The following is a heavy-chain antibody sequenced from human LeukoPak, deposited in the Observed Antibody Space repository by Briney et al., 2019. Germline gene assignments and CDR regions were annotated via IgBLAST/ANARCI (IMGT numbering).Heavy chain of an antibody. J-gene: IGHJ4*02. Sequence: SETLSLTCTVSGGSISSSSYYWGWIRQPPGKGLEWIGSIYYSGSTYYNPSLKSRVTISVDTSKNQFSLKLSSVTAADTAVYYCASGGSGWRRYYFDYWGQGTLVTVSS. D-gene: IGHD6-19*01. CDR3: ASGGSGWRRYYFDY. V-gene: IGHV4-39*07. CDR2: IYYSGST. CDR1: GGSISSSSYY.